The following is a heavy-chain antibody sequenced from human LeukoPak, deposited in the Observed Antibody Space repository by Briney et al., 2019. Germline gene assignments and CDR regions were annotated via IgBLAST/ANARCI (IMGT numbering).Heavy chain of an antibody. J-gene: IGHJ5*02. CDR3: AREGADDHGRLLWFDP. CDR2: ISAYNGNT. D-gene: IGHD4-17*01. Sequence: GASVKVSCKASGYTFTSYGISWVRQAPGQGLEWMGWISAYNGNTNYAQKLQGRVTMTTDTSTSTAYMELRSLRSDDTAFYYCAREGADDHGRLLWFDPWGQGTLVTVSS. CDR1: GYTFTSYG. V-gene: IGHV1-18*01.